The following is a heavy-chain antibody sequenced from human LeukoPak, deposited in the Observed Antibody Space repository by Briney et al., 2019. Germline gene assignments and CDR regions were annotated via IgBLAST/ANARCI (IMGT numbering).Heavy chain of an antibody. CDR2: DSPNSGGA. CDR1: GYTFTASN. V-gene: IGHV1-2*02. Sequence: GASVKVSCKASGYTFTASNIHWVRQAPGQGLEWMGRDSPNSGGANYAEKFQGRVTMTRDTSITTAYLELSSLRSDDTAVYYCVKEGQDGYWGQGTLVTVSS. CDR3: VKEGQDGY. D-gene: IGHD2-15*01. J-gene: IGHJ4*02.